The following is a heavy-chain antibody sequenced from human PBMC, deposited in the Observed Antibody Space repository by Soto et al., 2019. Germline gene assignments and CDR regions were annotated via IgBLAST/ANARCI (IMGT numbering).Heavy chain of an antibody. J-gene: IGHJ4*02. D-gene: IGHD2-21*02. V-gene: IGHV3-23*01. CDR1: GFTFYAYA. Sequence: EVQLLESGGGSAQPGGSLRLSCAGSGFTFYAYAMSWVRQAPGKGLEWVSGISARGDTKYIESVNGRFTISRDNSRNTLYLQMNSLRPGDTAVYYSAKPCPVTASIRFYYWGQEALFTVSS. CDR3: AKPCPVTASIRFYY. CDR2: ISARGDT.